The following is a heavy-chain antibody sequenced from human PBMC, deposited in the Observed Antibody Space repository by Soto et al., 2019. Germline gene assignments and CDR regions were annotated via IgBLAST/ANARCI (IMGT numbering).Heavy chain of an antibody. CDR3: ARDLAWKRGKVGRHYYGMDV. CDR2: ISTRSTYT. CDR1: GFIFSDYY. V-gene: IGHV3-11*06. J-gene: IGHJ6*02. D-gene: IGHD1-1*01. Sequence: QVLLVESGGGLVKAGGSLRLSCAASGFIFSDYYMSWVRQTPGKGLEWVSYISTRSTYTNYADSVKGRFTISRDNTKNSLYLQMDSLRVEDTAVYYCARDLAWKRGKVGRHYYGMDVWGQGTTVTVSS.